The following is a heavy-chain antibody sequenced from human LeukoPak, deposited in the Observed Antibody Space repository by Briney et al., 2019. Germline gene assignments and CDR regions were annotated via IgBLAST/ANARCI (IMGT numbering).Heavy chain of an antibody. D-gene: IGHD1-26*01. Sequence: SETLSLTRTVSGGSISSYYWSWIRQPPGKGLEWIGYIYTSGSTNYNPSLKSRVTISVDTSKNQFSLKLSSVTAADTAVYYCARWQGATTGFDYWGQGTLVTVSS. V-gene: IGHV4-4*09. CDR3: ARWQGATTGFDY. J-gene: IGHJ4*02. CDR1: GGSISSYY. CDR2: IYTSGST.